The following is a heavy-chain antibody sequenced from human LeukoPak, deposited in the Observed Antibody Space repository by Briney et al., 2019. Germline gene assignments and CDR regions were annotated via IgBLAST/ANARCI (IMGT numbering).Heavy chain of an antibody. CDR3: AKALTYYDFWSGPYYFDY. D-gene: IGHD3-3*01. V-gene: IGHV3-23*01. Sequence: PGGSLRLSCAASGFTFSSYAMSWVRQAPGKGLEWVSAISGSGGSTYYADSVKGRFTISRDNSKNTLYLQMNSLRAEDTAVYYCAKALTYYDFWSGPYYFDYWGQGTLVTVSS. J-gene: IGHJ4*02. CDR2: ISGSGGST. CDR1: GFTFSSYA.